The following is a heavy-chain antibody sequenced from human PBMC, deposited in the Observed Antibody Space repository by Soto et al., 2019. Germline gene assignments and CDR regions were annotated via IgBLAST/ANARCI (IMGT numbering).Heavy chain of an antibody. Sequence: SETLSLTCTVSGGSISSGGYYWSWIRQHPGKGLEWIGYIYYSGSTYYNPSLKSRVTISVDTSKNQFSLKLSSVTAADTAVYFCARHPGYCSGNGCYGYSTMDVWGKGTTVTVSS. CDR1: GGSISSGGYY. J-gene: IGHJ6*04. CDR2: IYYSGST. CDR3: ARHPGYCSGNGCYGYSTMDV. V-gene: IGHV4-31*03. D-gene: IGHD2-2*01.